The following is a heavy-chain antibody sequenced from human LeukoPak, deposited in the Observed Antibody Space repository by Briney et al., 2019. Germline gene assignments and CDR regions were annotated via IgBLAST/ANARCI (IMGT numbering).Heavy chain of an antibody. J-gene: IGHJ4*02. CDR2: ISAYNGNT. Sequence: ASVKVSCKASGYTFTSYYMHWVRQAPGQGLEWMGWISAYNGNTNYAQKLQGRVTMTTDTSTSTAYMELRSQRSDDTAVYYCARDNRGGWELLRSYFDYWGQGTLVTVSS. V-gene: IGHV1-18*04. CDR1: GYTFTSYY. CDR3: ARDNRGGWELLRSYFDY. D-gene: IGHD1-26*01.